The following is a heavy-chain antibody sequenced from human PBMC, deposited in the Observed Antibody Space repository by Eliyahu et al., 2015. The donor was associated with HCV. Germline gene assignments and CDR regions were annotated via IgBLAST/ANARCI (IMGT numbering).Heavy chain of an antibody. CDR2: ISSSSSDI. CDR1: GFXFXXYS. CDR3: ARGPIWSSSWYGASDY. J-gene: IGHJ4*02. Sequence: EVQLVESGGGLVQPGGSLRXSCAASGFXFXXYSMNWVRQAPGKGLEWVSYISSSSSDIYYADSVKGRFTISRDNAKNSLFLQVDSLTDEDTAVYYCARGPIWSSSWYGASDYWGQGTLVTVSS. V-gene: IGHV3-48*02. D-gene: IGHD6-13*01.